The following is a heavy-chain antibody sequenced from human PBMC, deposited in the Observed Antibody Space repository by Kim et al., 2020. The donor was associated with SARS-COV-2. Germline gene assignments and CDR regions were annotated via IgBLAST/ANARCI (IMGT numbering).Heavy chain of an antibody. D-gene: IGHD3-22*01. J-gene: IGHJ4*02. Sequence: SVKGRFTISRDNAKNTLYLQMNSLRAEDTAVYYCAREGYYDSSGYYPYYWGQGTLVTVSS. V-gene: IGHV3-74*01. CDR3: AREGYYDSSGYYPYY.